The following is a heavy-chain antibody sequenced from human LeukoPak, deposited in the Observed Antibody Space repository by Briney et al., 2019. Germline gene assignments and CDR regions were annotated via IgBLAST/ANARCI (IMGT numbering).Heavy chain of an antibody. Sequence: SETLSLTCTVSGGSISSGGYYWGWIRQPPGKGLEWIGSIYYTGSTYYNPSLKSRVIISVDTSKNQFSLKLSSVTAADTAVYYCARRGCSTSCSKYYYFYYMDVWGKGTTVTVSS. CDR1: GGSISSGGYY. J-gene: IGHJ6*03. V-gene: IGHV4-39*01. D-gene: IGHD2-2*01. CDR3: ARRGCSTSCSKYYYFYYMDV. CDR2: IYYTGST.